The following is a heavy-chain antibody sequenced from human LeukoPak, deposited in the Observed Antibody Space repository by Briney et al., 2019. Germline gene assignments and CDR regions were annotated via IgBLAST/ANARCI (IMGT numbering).Heavy chain of an antibody. CDR3: ARFGGAVAGYFDY. CDR1: GFTFSSYA. J-gene: IGHJ4*02. V-gene: IGHV3-53*01. CDR2: IYSGGST. Sequence: GGSLRLSCAASGFTFSSYAMSWVRLAPGKGLEWVSVIYSGGSTYYADSVKGRFTISRDNSKNTLYLQMNSLGAEDTAVYYCARFGGAVAGYFDYWGQGTLVTVSS. D-gene: IGHD6-19*01.